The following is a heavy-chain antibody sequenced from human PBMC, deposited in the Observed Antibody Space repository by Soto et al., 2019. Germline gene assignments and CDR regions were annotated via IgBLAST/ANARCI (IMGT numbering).Heavy chain of an antibody. V-gene: IGHV4-31*03. Sequence: PSETLSLTCTVSGGSISSGGYYLSWIRQHPGKGLEWIGYIYYSGSTYYNPSLKSRVTISVDTSKNQFSLKLSSVTAADTAVYYCARGGKLRFLEWSYYMDVWGKGTTVTVSS. D-gene: IGHD3-3*01. CDR3: ARGGKLRFLEWSYYMDV. CDR1: GGSISSGGYY. J-gene: IGHJ6*03. CDR2: IYYSGST.